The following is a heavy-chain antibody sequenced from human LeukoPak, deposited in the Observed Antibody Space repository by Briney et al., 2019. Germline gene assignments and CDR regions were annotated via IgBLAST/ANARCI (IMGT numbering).Heavy chain of an antibody. J-gene: IGHJ3*02. D-gene: IGHD3-22*01. Sequence: GGSLRLSCAASGFTFSSYGMHWVRQAPGKGLEWVAVIWYDGSNKYYADSVKGRFTISRDNSKNTLYLQMNSLRAEDTAVYYCARGDYYDSSGYYSYDAFDIWGQGTMVTVSS. CDR2: IWYDGSNK. CDR3: ARGDYYDSSGYYSYDAFDI. V-gene: IGHV3-33*01. CDR1: GFTFSSYG.